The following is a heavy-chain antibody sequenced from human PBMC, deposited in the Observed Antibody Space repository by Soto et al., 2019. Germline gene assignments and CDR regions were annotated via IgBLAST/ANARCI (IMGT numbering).Heavy chain of an antibody. CDR2: TYTTGAT. D-gene: IGHD3-10*01. J-gene: IGHJ5*02. V-gene: IGHV4-4*07. CDR3: AKAVGVRGVYHWFGP. CDR1: GEPISSYY. Sequence: QVQLQESGPGLVKPSETLSLTCTVSGEPISSYYWSWIRQPAGKGLGWIGRTYTTGATNYNPSVRKRVTMSVDTSKGDFCLRLSSVTAEDTAVYYCAKAVGVRGVYHWFGPWGRRILVSVSS.